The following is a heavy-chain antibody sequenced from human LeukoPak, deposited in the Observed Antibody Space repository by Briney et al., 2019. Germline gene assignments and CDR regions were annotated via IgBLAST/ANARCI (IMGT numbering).Heavy chain of an antibody. CDR3: ARDHGYGGRFDFDY. D-gene: IGHD4-23*01. J-gene: IGHJ4*02. CDR1: GFTFSSYW. CDR2: IHSDGTTT. V-gene: IGHV3-74*01. Sequence: GGSLRLSCAASGFTFSSYWMHWVRQAPGKGLVWVSRIHSDGTTTSSADSVKGRFTISRDNAKNTLYLQMNSLRAEDTAVYYCARDHGYGGRFDFDYWGQGTLVTVSS.